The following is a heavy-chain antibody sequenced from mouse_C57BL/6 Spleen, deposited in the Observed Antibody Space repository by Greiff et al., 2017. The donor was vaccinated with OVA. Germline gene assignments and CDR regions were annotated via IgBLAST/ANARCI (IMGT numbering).Heavy chain of an antibody. D-gene: IGHD2-1*01. Sequence: VQLQQSGPELVKPGASVKISCKASGYAFSSSWMNWVKQRPGKGLEWIGRIYPGDGDTNYNGKFKGKATLTADKSSSTAYMQLSSLTSEDSAVYFCARSAYGNIDYWGQGTTLTVSS. CDR3: ARSAYGNIDY. V-gene: IGHV1-82*01. CDR2: IYPGDGDT. J-gene: IGHJ2*01. CDR1: GYAFSSSW.